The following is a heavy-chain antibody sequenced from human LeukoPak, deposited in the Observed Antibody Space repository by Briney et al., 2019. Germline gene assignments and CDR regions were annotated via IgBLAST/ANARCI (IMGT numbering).Heavy chain of an antibody. CDR2: IKGDGSET. D-gene: IGHD6-13*01. V-gene: IGHV3-7*03. CDR1: GFIFSTHW. J-gene: IGHJ4*02. Sequence: GGSLRLSCAASGFIFSTHWMNWVRQAPGKGLEWVAIIKGDGSETLYVDSVKGRFTISRDNSKNTLYLQMNSLRAEDTAVYYCAKVISSSCGIGGYWGQGTLVTVSS. CDR3: AKVISSSCGIGGY.